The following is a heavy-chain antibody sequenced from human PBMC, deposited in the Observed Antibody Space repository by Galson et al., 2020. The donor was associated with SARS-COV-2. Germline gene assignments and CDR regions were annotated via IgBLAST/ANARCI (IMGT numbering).Heavy chain of an antibody. V-gene: IGHV3-7*01. Sequence: QLGESLKISCEASGFTFNDYRMTWVRQAPGKGLEWVADINQDGSEKRDVDSVKGRFTISRDNAKNLLYLQMNSLRVEDTAVYYCARENWGRHDLDAFDIWGQGTVVTVSS. CDR2: INQDGSEK. CDR1: GFTFNDYR. CDR3: ARENWGRHDLDAFDI. J-gene: IGHJ3*02. D-gene: IGHD3-16*01.